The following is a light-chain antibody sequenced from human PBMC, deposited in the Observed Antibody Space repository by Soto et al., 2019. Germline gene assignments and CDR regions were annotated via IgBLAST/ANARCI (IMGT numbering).Light chain of an antibody. CDR3: SSYTSSSTPVV. J-gene: IGLJ2*01. CDR1: SSDVGGYNY. Sequence: HSALTQPASVSGSPGQSITISCTGTSSDVGGYNYVSWYQQHPGKAPKLMIYDVGNRPSGVSNRFSGSKSGNTASLTISGLQAEDEADYYCSSYTSSSTPVVFGGGTKLTVL. V-gene: IGLV2-14*01. CDR2: DVG.